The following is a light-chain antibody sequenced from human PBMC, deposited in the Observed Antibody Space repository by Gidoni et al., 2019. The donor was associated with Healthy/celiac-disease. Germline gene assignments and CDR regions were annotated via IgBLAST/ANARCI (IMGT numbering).Light chain of an antibody. CDR3: QQSYSTPLT. Sequence: DIPMTQSPSSLPASVGDRVTITCRASQSISSYLNWYQQKPGKAPKLLIYAASSLQSGVPSRFSGSGSGTDFTLTISSLPPEDFATYYCQQSYSTPLTFGGXTKVEIK. CDR2: AAS. J-gene: IGKJ4*01. V-gene: IGKV1-39*01. CDR1: QSISSY.